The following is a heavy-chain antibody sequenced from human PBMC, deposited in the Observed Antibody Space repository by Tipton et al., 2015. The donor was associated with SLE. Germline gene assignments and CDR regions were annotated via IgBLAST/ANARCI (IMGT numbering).Heavy chain of an antibody. CDR2: INHSGST. J-gene: IGHJ4*02. Sequence: LRLSCTVSGGSISSYYWSWIRQPPGKGLEWIGEINHSGSTNYNPSLKSRVTISVDTSKNQFSLKLSSVTAADTAVYYCARGPATGYNPPGYWGQGTLVTVSS. CDR3: ARGPATGYNPPGY. D-gene: IGHD3-9*01. V-gene: IGHV4-34*01. CDR1: GGSISSYY.